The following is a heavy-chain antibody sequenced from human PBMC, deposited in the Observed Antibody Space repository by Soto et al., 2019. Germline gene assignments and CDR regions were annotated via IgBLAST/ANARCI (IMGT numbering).Heavy chain of an antibody. CDR2: IHHSGST. J-gene: IGHJ6*02. CDR1: GGSISSYY. Sequence: SETLSLTCTVSGGSISSYYWSWIRQPPGKGLEWIGYIHHSGSTNYNPSLKSRVTISVDTSKNQFSLKLSSVTAADTAVYYCERDLAVRGVITGPEYYCGKDVWGHGTTLTVSS. V-gene: IGHV4-59*01. CDR3: ERDLAVRGVITGPEYYCGKDV. D-gene: IGHD3-10*01.